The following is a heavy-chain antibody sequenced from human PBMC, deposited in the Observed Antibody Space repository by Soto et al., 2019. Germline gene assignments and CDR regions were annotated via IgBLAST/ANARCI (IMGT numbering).Heavy chain of an antibody. D-gene: IGHD3-10*01. J-gene: IGHJ6*02. V-gene: IGHV1-2*04. CDR2: INPNSGGT. Sequence: ASVKVSCKASGYTFTGYYMHWVRQAPGQGLEWMGWINPNSGGTNYAQKFQGWVTMTRDTSISTAYMELSRLRSDDTAVYYCARGPYYGSGSYSSYYYGMDVWGQGTTVTVS. CDR3: ARGPYYGSGSYSSYYYGMDV. CDR1: GYTFTGYY.